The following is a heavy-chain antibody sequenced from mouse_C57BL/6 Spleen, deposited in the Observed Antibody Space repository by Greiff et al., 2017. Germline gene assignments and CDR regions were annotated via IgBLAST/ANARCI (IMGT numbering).Heavy chain of an antibody. Sequence: VQLQQSGPELVKPGASVKISCKASGYSFTDYNMNWVKQSNGKSLEWIGVINPNYGTTSYNQKFKGKATLTVDKSSSTAYMQLNSLTSDDSAVYYCAREGLELGRPFDYWGQGTTLTVSS. V-gene: IGHV1-39*01. CDR3: AREGLELGRPFDY. CDR2: INPNYGTT. D-gene: IGHD4-1*01. J-gene: IGHJ2*01. CDR1: GYSFTDYN.